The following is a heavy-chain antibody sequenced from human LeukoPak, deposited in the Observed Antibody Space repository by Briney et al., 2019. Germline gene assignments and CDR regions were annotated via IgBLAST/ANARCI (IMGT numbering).Heavy chain of an antibody. V-gene: IGHV3-11*01. Sequence: GGSLRLSCAASGFTFSDYYMNWIRQALGKGLEWVSYISSSGSTIYYADSVKGRFTISRDNAKNSVYLQMNSLRAEDTAVYYCARGSSSYYYFDYWGQGTLVTVSS. J-gene: IGHJ4*02. CDR1: GFTFSDYY. D-gene: IGHD6-13*01. CDR3: ARGSSSYYYFDY. CDR2: ISSSGSTI.